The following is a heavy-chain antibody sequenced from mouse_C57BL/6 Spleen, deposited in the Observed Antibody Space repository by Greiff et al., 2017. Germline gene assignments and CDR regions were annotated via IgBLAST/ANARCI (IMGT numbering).Heavy chain of an antibody. V-gene: IGHV1-50*01. J-gene: IGHJ4*01. D-gene: IGHD1-1*01. CDR1: GYTFTSYW. Sequence: QVQLQQPGAELVKPGASVKLSCKASGYTFTSYWMQWVKQRPGQGLEWIGEIDPSDSYTNYNQKFKGKATLTVDTSSSTAYMQLSSLTSEDSAVYYCASMYYGSSPAMDDWGQGTSVTVSS. CDR3: ASMYYGSSPAMDD. CDR2: IDPSDSYT.